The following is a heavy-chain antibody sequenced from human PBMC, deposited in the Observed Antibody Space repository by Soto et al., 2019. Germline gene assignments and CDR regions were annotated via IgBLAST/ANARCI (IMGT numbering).Heavy chain of an antibody. CDR1: GFTLNKPV. D-gene: IGHD1-26*01. CDR3: AESRFCEATVYHRDGLDV. CDR2: ICVRAGTT. Sequence: VSPRPSCATPGFTLNKPVMNWVRQAPGKGPDWKSVICVRAGTTYYADSVKGRFTNSRDNTEDALYLQINSLRPEDTARYYCAESRFCEATVYHRDGLDVWGQGTMVTVSS. V-gene: IGHV3-23*01. J-gene: IGHJ3*01.